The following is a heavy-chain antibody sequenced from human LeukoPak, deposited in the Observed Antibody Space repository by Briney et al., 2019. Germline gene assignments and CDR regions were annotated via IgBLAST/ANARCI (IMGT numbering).Heavy chain of an antibody. Sequence: ASVKVSCKASGYTFTYYAISWVRQAPGQGLEWMGWISAYNGNKNYAQKLQGRVTMTTDTSTSTAYMELRSLRSDDTAVYYCARVLRYDFWSAYYFDYWGQGTLVTVSS. CDR1: GYTFTYYA. J-gene: IGHJ4*02. D-gene: IGHD3-3*01. CDR3: ARVLRYDFWSAYYFDY. CDR2: ISAYNGNK. V-gene: IGHV1-18*01.